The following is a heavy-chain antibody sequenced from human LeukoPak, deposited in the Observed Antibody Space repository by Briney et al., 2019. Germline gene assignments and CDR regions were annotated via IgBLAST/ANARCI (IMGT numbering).Heavy chain of an antibody. Sequence: GGSLRLSCEASGFTFSSYWMHWVRQAPGKGLVCVSRINSEESRTTYADSVKGRFTISRDNAKNTLFLQMNSLRAEDTAVYYCARAKRDGYNCFDYWGQGTLVTVSS. D-gene: IGHD5-24*01. V-gene: IGHV3-74*01. CDR1: GFTFSSYW. CDR2: INSEESRT. J-gene: IGHJ4*02. CDR3: ARAKRDGYNCFDY.